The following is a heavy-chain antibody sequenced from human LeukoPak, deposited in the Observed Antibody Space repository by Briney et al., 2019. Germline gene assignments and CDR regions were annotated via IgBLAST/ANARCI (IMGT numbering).Heavy chain of an antibody. Sequence: GGSLRLSCAASGFTFTSYAMSWVRQAPGKGLEWVSGISDSGLSTYYADSVKGRFTISRDNSKNTLYLQMNSLRAEDTALYYCAKDRGELPYYYYMDVWGKGTTVTVSS. J-gene: IGHJ6*03. V-gene: IGHV3-23*01. D-gene: IGHD1-26*01. CDR2: ISDSGLST. CDR3: AKDRGELPYYYYMDV. CDR1: GFTFTSYA.